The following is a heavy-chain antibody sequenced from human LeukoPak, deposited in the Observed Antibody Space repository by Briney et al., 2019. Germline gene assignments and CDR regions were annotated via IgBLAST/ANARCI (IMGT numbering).Heavy chain of an antibody. CDR2: IGGSGGNT. CDR1: GVTFNNYA. J-gene: IGHJ4*02. Sequence: PGGSLRLSCAASGVTFNNYAMSWVRQAPGKGLEWVSTIGGSGGNTYYADSVKGWFTISRDNSRNTLYLQMNSLRAEDTAVYYCAKDPAYYDILTGYFDYWGQGTLVTVSS. V-gene: IGHV3-23*01. CDR3: AKDPAYYDILTGYFDY. D-gene: IGHD3-9*01.